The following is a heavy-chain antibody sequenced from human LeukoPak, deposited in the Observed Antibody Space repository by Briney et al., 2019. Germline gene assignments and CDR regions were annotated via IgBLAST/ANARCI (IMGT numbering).Heavy chain of an antibody. V-gene: IGHV1-8*02. J-gene: IGHJ5*02. D-gene: IGHD3/OR15-3a*01. Sequence: GASVKVSCKASGYTFTGYYMHWVRQATGQGLEWMGWMNPNSGKTGYAQKFQGRVTMTRDTSISTAYMELSSLRSEDTAVYYCARGDSQDWFDPWGQGTLVTVSS. CDR3: ARGDSQDWFDP. CDR2: MNPNSGKT. CDR1: GYTFTGYY.